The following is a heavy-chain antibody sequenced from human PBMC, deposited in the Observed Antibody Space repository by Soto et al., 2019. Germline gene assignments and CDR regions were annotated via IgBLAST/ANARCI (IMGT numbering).Heavy chain of an antibody. D-gene: IGHD2-15*01. Sequence: LRLSCLASGFSLTPYWMSWVRQTPGPGLEWGAKINEDGSKRDYMESVEGRFTISRDNAKNSVSLQMDSLRVDDTAMYYCTRWDGRCSGGSCFFDSWGQGTLGTVSS. V-gene: IGHV3-7*01. J-gene: IGHJ4*02. CDR3: TRWDGRCSGGSCFFDS. CDR1: GFSLTPYW. CDR2: INEDGSKR.